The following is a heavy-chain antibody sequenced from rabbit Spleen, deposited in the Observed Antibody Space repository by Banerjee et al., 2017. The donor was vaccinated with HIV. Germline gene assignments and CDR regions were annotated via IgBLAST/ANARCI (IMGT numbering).Heavy chain of an antibody. V-gene: IGHV1S40*01. CDR3: ARSDDYGDRGFNL. CDR2: IYAGSSDTT. J-gene: IGHJ4*01. CDR1: GFSFSNNYY. Sequence: VESGGGLVKPGASLTLTCTASGFSFSNNYYMCWVRQAPGKGLEWIACIYAGSSDTTHYANWAKGRFTISKTSTTTVALQMTSLTVADTATYFCARSDDYGDRGFNLWGPGTLVTVS. D-gene: IGHD2-1*01.